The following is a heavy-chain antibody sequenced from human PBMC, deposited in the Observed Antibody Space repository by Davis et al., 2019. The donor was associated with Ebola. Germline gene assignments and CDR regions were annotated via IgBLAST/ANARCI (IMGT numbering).Heavy chain of an antibody. V-gene: IGHV4-61*01. D-gene: IGHD2-2*01. Sequence: MPSETLSLTCTVSGGSVSSGSYYWSWIRQPPGKGLEWIGYIYYTGSTNYNPSLKSRVTISVDTSKNQFSLRLSSVTAADTAVYYCVRERPGVSATIYYYYYYMDVWGKGTTVTVSS. CDR1: GGSVSSGSYY. CDR3: VRERPGVSATIYYYYYYMDV. CDR2: IYYTGST. J-gene: IGHJ6*03.